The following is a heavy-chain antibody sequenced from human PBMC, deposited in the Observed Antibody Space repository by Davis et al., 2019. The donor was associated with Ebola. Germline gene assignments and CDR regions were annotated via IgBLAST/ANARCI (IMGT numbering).Heavy chain of an antibody. J-gene: IGHJ4*02. V-gene: IGHV5-51*01. CDR2: IYPGDSDT. CDR1: GYTFTNYW. Sequence: GESLKISCKCSGYTFTNYWIGWVLQMPGKGLEYMGIIYPGDSDTRYSPSFQGQFTISVDKSISTAYLQWNSLKASDTAIYYCARPLISTATQSDYWGQGTLVTVSS. CDR3: ARPLISTATQSDY. D-gene: IGHD2-15*01.